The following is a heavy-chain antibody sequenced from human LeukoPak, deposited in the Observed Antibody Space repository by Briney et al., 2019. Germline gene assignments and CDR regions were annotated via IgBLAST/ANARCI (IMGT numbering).Heavy chain of an antibody. D-gene: IGHD1-26*01. V-gene: IGHV3-30-3*01. J-gene: IGHJ4*02. CDR3: ASGSYSGY. CDR1: GFTFSSYA. CDR2: ISYDGSNK. Sequence: GRSLRLSCAASGFTFSSYAMHWVRQAPGKGLEWEAVISYDGSNKYYADSVKGRFTISRDNSKNTLYLQMNSLRAEDTAVYYCASGSYSGYWGQGTLVTVSS.